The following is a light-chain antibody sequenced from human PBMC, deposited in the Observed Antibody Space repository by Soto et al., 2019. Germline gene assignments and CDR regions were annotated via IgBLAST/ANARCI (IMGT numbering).Light chain of an antibody. CDR2: EVA. CDR3: CTYAGSNNLRV. CDR1: SSDVGAYNF. J-gene: IGLJ2*01. Sequence: QSALTQPPSASGSPGQSVTISCTGTSSDVGAYNFVSWFQQHPGKAPKLIIYEVAKRPSGVTDRFSGSKSGNTASLTVSGLQAEDEADYYCCTYAGSNNLRVFGGGTQLTVL. V-gene: IGLV2-8*01.